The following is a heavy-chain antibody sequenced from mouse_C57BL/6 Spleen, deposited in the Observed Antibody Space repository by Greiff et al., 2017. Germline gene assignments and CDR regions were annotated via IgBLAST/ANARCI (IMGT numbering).Heavy chain of an antibody. V-gene: IGHV1-53*01. CDR2: INPSNGGT. J-gene: IGHJ3*01. D-gene: IGHD2-5*01. CDR3: AREGVYSNYDPFAY. Sequence: QVQLQQSGTELVKPGASGYTFTSYWMHWVKQRPGQGLEWIGNINPSNGGTNYNEKFKSKATLTVDKSSSTAYMQLSSLTSEDSAVYYCAREGVYSNYDPFAYWGQGTLVTVSA. CDR1: GYTFTSYW.